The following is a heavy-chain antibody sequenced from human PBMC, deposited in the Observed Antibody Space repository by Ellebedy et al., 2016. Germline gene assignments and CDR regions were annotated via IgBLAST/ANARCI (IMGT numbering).Heavy chain of an antibody. CDR3: ARSGYYPPGDFDY. CDR2: IIPIFGTA. V-gene: IGHV1-69*13. D-gene: IGHD3-3*01. J-gene: IGHJ4*02. Sequence: SVKVSCXASGGTFSSYAISWVRQAPGQGLEWMGGIIPIFGTANYAQKFQGRVTITADESTSTAYMELSSLRSEDTAVYYCARSGYYPPGDFDYWGQGTLVTVSS. CDR1: GGTFSSYA.